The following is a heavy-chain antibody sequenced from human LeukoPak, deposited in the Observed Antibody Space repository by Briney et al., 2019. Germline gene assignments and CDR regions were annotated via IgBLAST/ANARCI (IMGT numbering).Heavy chain of an antibody. J-gene: IGHJ4*02. CDR3: AKDLNSGYSSSWYGDDLDY. D-gene: IGHD6-13*01. CDR1: GFTCSSYA. Sequence: HPAGSLRLSCAASGFTCSSYAMSWVRQAQGKGLEWVSAISGSGGSTYYADSVKGRFTISRDNSKNTLYLQMNSLRAEDTAVYYCAKDLNSGYSSSWYGDDLDYWGQGTLVTVSS. CDR2: ISGSGGST. V-gene: IGHV3-23*01.